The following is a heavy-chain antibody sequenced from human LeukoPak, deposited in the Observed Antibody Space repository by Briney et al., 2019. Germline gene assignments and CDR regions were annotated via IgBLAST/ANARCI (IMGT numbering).Heavy chain of an antibody. D-gene: IGHD5-24*01. J-gene: IGHJ4*02. CDR3: ASMATMRFDY. CDR1: GGSFSGYY. Sequence: PSETLSLTCAVYGGSFSGYYWSWIRQPPGKGLEWIGYIYYSGSTNYNPSLKSRVTISVDTSKNQFSLKLSSVTAADTAVYYCASMATMRFDYWGQGTLVTVSS. CDR2: IYYSGST. V-gene: IGHV4-59*01.